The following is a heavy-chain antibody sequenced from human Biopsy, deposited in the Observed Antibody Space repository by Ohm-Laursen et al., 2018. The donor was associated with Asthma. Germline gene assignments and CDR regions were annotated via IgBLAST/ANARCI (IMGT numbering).Heavy chain of an antibody. V-gene: IGHV3-33*08. CDR2: IYYDGSRK. CDR3: AREKVIESRGFQNWFDL. Sequence: SLRLSCAASGFTFSNYGMHWVRQAPGKGLEWVAGIYYDGSRKYYTESVKGRFTISRDNSKNRLYLEMASLRAEDTAVYYCAREKVIESRGFQNWFDLWGQGTLVHVSS. J-gene: IGHJ5*02. CDR1: GFTFSNYG. D-gene: IGHD3-16*02.